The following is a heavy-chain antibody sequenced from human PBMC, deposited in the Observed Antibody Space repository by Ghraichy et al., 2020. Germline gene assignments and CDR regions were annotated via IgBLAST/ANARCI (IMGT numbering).Heavy chain of an antibody. CDR3: ATDSGSYYASFY. V-gene: IGHV4-39*01. J-gene: IGHJ4*02. CDR2: MYYSGST. Sequence: ESLNISCTVSGGSISSSSYYWGWIRQPPGKGLEWIGSMYYSGSTYYNPSLKSRVTISVDTSKNQFSLKLSSVTAADTAVYYCATDSGSYYASFYWGQGTLVTVSS. CDR1: GGSISSSSYY. D-gene: IGHD1-26*01.